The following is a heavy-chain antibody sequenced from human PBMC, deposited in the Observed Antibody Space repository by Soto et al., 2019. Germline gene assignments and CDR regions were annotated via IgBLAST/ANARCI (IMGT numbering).Heavy chain of an antibody. J-gene: IGHJ4*02. Sequence: EVQLVESGGGLVQPGGSLTLSCAASGFTFSGSAMLWVRQASGKGLEWVGRIRNKTNSHATEYPASLKVRFTISRDDSKNTAYLQMNNLKAEDTAVYYCATHTRDCDNDEYYFDYWGRGTLVTVSS. CDR1: GFTFSGSA. D-gene: IGHD3-9*01. CDR2: IRNKTNSHAT. CDR3: ATHTRDCDNDEYYFDY. V-gene: IGHV3-73*02.